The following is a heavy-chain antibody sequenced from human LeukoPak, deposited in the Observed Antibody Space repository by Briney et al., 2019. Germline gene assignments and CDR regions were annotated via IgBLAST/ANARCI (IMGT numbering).Heavy chain of an antibody. CDR1: GFTFSSYS. CDR3: ARDRTTLRLGKLSLYTESFQH. J-gene: IGHJ1*01. D-gene: IGHD3-16*02. V-gene: IGHV3-21*01. Sequence: GGSLRLSCAASGFTFSSYSMNWVRQAPGKGLEWVSSISSSSSYIYYADSVKGRFTISRDNAKNSPYLQMNSLRAEDTAVYYCARDRTTLRLGKLSLYTESFQHWGQGTLVTVSS. CDR2: ISSSSSYI.